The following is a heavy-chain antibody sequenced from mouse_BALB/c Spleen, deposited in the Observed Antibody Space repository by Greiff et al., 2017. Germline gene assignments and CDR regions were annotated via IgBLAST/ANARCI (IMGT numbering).Heavy chain of an antibody. J-gene: IGHJ2*01. Sequence: DVKLQESGPGLVKPSQSLSLTCTVTGYSITSDYAWNWIRQFPGNKLEWMGYISYSGSTSYNPSLKSRISITRDTSKNQFFLQLNSVTTEDTATYYCARLDYWGQGTTLTVSS. CDR3: ARLDY. CDR1: GYSITSDYA. V-gene: IGHV3-2*02. CDR2: ISYSGST.